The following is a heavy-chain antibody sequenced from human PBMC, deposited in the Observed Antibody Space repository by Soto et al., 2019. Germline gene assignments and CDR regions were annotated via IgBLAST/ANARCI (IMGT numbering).Heavy chain of an antibody. CDR2: IGVYANT. CDR1: GFTFSSYD. J-gene: IGHJ4*02. CDR3: AKESTVGSPGDYFDS. V-gene: IGHV3-23*01. Sequence: QPGGSLRLSCAASGFTFSSYDMSWVRQAPGKGLEWVSAIGVYANTYYADSVKGRFTISRDDSRNTVHLQLNSLRVDDTAVYYCAKESTVGSPGDYFDSWGQGTLVTVSS. D-gene: IGHD1-26*01.